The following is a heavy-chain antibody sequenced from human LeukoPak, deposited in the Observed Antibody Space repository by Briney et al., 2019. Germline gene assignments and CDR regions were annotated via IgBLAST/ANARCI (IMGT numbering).Heavy chain of an antibody. Sequence: ASVKVSCKASGYTFTGYYMHWVRQAPGQGLEWMGWINPNSGGTNYAQKFQGRVTITADEFTSTAYMELNSLRSEDTAVYYCARDRRSRYCSSSSCYLGCFDPWGQGTLVTVSS. CDR1: GYTFTGYY. V-gene: IGHV1-2*02. D-gene: IGHD2-2*01. J-gene: IGHJ5*02. CDR3: ARDRRSRYCSSSSCYLGCFDP. CDR2: INPNSGGT.